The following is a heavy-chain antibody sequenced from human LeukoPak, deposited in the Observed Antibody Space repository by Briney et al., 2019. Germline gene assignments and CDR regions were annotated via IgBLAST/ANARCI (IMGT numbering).Heavy chain of an antibody. D-gene: IGHD3-9*01. V-gene: IGHV3-30*04. CDR1: GFTFSSYA. J-gene: IGHJ6*03. CDR3: ARGGRATGYSRYYYMDV. Sequence: RSLRLSCAASGFTFSSYAMHWVRQAPGKGLEWVAVISYDGSDKYYPDSVKGRFTISRDNSKNTLYLQMNSLRPEDTAVYYCARGGRATGYSRYYYMDVWGKGTTVTVSS. CDR2: ISYDGSDK.